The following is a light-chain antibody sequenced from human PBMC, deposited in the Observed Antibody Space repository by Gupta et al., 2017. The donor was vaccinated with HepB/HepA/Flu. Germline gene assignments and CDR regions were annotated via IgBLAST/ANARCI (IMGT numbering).Light chain of an antibody. CDR3: CSYTSSSTVL. CDR1: NSDVGGYNY. CDR2: DVS. Sequence: QSALTQPASVSGSPGQSITISFTGTNSDVGGYNYVSWYQQHPGKSPKLMIYDVSNRTAGASNRFSGSKSGNTASLTISGRQAEDEADYYCCSYTSSSTVLFGGGTKLTVL. V-gene: IGLV2-14*03. J-gene: IGLJ2*01.